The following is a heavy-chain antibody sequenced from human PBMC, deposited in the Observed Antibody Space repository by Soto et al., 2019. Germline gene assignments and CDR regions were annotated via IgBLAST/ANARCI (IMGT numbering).Heavy chain of an antibody. J-gene: IGHJ4*02. CDR3: ARDPYDMVTDYYSWYFDY. CDR2: ISSSSSYI. Sequence: EVQLVESGGGLVKPGGPLKLSCAASGFTFSSYSMNWVRQAPGKGLEWVSSISSSSSYIYYADSVKGRFTISRDNAKNSLYLQMNSLRAEDTAVYYCARDPYDMVTDYYSWYFDYWGQGTLVTVSS. V-gene: IGHV3-21*02. CDR1: GFTFSSYS. D-gene: IGHD3-9*01.